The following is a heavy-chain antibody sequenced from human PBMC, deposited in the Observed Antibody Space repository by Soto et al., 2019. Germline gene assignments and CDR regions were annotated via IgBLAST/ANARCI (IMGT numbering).Heavy chain of an antibody. J-gene: IGHJ4*02. CDR2: IYHSGGT. CDR1: SGSINNYF. V-gene: IGHV4-59*01. D-gene: IGHD5-12*01. Sequence: PSETLSLTCAVSSGSINNYFWGWIRQPPGKGLEWIGYIYHSGGTTYNPSLGSRVAISIDTSKNQFFLNLHSVTAADTAVYYCASPRGGGYNIFDYWGQGTLVTVSS. CDR3: ASPRGGGYNIFDY.